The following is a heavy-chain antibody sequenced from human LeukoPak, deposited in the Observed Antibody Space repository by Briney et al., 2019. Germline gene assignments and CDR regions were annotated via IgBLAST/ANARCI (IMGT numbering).Heavy chain of an antibody. CDR2: ISGSGGST. V-gene: IGHV3-23*01. D-gene: IGHD2-15*01. CDR1: GFTFSSYA. J-gene: IGHJ6*02. Sequence: GGSLRLSCAASGFTFSSYAMSWVRQAPGKGLEWVSAISGSGGSTYYADSVKGRFTISRDNSKNTLYLQMNSLRAEDTAVYYCARPRSKYCSGGGCYSQGYYYGMDVWGQGTTVTVSS. CDR3: ARPRSKYCSGGGCYSQGYYYGMDV.